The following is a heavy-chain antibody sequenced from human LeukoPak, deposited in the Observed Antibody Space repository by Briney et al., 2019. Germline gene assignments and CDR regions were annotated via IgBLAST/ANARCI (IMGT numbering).Heavy chain of an antibody. CDR2: TTPIFGSA. CDR3: AGALFHYDSSGYDMSAYDI. CDR1: GGTFSNYA. Sequence: GASVKVACKASGGTFSNYALSWVRQAPGRGLEWMGGTTPIFGSAEYAQNFQGRVTVTTDESTSTAYMEMSSLRSDDTAVYYCAGALFHYDSSGYDMSAYDIWGQGTLVTVSS. J-gene: IGHJ3*02. D-gene: IGHD3-22*01. V-gene: IGHV1-69*05.